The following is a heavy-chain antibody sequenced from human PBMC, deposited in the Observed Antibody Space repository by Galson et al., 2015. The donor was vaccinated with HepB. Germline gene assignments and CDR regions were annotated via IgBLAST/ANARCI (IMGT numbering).Heavy chain of an antibody. J-gene: IGHJ4*02. CDR1: GFTLSDYY. D-gene: IGHD5-12*01. V-gene: IGHV3-11*06. CDR2: IGGSAGYT. CDR3: ARSTVATTRSGAGY. Sequence: SLRLSCAASGFTLSDYYMNWIRQAPGKGLEWISYIGGSAGYTNYADSVKGRFTISRDNAKNSMYLQMNSLRVEDTAVYYCARSTVATTRSGAGYWGQGTLVTVSS.